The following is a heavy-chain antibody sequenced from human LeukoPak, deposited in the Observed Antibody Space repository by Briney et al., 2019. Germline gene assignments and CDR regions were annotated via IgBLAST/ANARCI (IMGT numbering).Heavy chain of an antibody. V-gene: IGHV4-59*01. CDR2: IYYSGST. CDR3: ARELQDVFDI. Sequence: SETLSLTCTVAGGSISSYYWSWVRQPPGKGLEWVGYIYYSGSTNYNPSLKSRVTISVDTSKNQFSLKLSSVTAADTAFYYCARELQDVFDIWGQGTMVTVSS. CDR1: GGSISSYY. J-gene: IGHJ3*02. D-gene: IGHD4-11*01.